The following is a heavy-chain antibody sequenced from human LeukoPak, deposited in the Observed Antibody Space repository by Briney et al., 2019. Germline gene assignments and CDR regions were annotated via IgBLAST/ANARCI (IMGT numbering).Heavy chain of an antibody. Sequence: SETLSLTCTVSGGSISSSNYYWGWIRQPPGKGLEWIGYIYHSGSTYYNPSLKSRVTISVDTSKNQFSLKLASVTAAGTAVYYCARRRRNGYNWFDNWGQGTLVIVSS. D-gene: IGHD5-24*01. J-gene: IGHJ4*02. CDR3: ARRRRNGYNWFDN. CDR1: GGSISSSNYY. V-gene: IGHV4-61*05. CDR2: IYHSGST.